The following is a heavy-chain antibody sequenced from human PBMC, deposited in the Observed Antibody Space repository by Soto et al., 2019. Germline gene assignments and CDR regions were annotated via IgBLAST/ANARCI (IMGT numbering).Heavy chain of an antibody. V-gene: IGHV5-10-1*01. Sequence: GESLKISCKGSGYSFATFWITWVRQLPGKGLEWMGTVDPRDSYTNYSPSFQGHVTMSADKSISTAYLQWSSLKASDTAIYYCRRQYCTRETCDGWFDHWGQGTLVTISS. CDR1: GYSFATFW. CDR2: VDPRDSYT. CDR3: RRQYCTRETCDGWFDH. D-gene: IGHD2-8*01. J-gene: IGHJ5*02.